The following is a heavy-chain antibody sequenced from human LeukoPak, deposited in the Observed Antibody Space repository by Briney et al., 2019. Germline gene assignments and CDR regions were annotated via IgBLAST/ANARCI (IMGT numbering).Heavy chain of an antibody. D-gene: IGHD1-26*01. CDR1: GFTFSSYA. V-gene: IGHV3-64D*09. J-gene: IGHJ3*02. CDR3: VTPFAGAYGAFDI. Sequence: GGSLRLSCSASGFTFSSYAMHWVRQAPGKGLEYVSAISSNGGSTYYADSVKGRFTISRDNSKSTLYLQMSSLRAEDTAVYYCVTPFAGAYGAFDIWGQGTMVTVSS. CDR2: ISSNGGST.